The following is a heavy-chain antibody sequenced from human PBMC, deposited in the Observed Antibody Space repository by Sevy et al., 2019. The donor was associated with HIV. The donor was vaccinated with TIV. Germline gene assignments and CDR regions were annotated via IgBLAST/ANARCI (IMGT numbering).Heavy chain of an antibody. CDR2: IWYDGSNK. D-gene: IGHD4-17*01. CDR1: GFTFSSYG. CDR3: ARDMTTVTTHRLNYYYYGMDV. Sequence: GGSLRLSCAASGFTFSSYGMHWVRQAPGKGLEWVAVIWYDGSNKYYADSVKGRFTISRDNSKNTLYLRMNSLRAEDTAVYYCARDMTTVTTHRLNYYYYGMDVWGQGTTVTVSS. J-gene: IGHJ6*02. V-gene: IGHV3-33*01.